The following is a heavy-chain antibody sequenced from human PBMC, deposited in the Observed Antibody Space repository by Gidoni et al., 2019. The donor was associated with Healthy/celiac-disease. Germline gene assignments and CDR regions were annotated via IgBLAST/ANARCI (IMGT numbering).Heavy chain of an antibody. Sequence: QMQLVQSGPEVTKPGTSVKVSCMPSGFTFTSSAVQWVRQARGQRLEWIGWIVVGSGNTNYAQKFQERVTITRDMSTSTAYMELSSLRSEDTAVYYCAAEPGGVVTAIPIPYYFDYWGQGTLVTVSS. CDR2: IVVGSGNT. V-gene: IGHV1-58*01. J-gene: IGHJ4*02. D-gene: IGHD2-21*02. CDR3: AAEPGGVVTAIPIPYYFDY. CDR1: GFTFTSSA.